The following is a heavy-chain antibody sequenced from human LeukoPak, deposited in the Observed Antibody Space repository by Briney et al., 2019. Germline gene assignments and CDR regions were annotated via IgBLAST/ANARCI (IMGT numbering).Heavy chain of an antibody. V-gene: IGHV4-39*07. J-gene: IGHJ6*03. CDR2: IYYSGST. D-gene: IGHD2-15*01. Sequence: SETLSLTCSVSGGSISSSGYYWGWIRQPPGKGLEWIGNIYYSGSTYYNPSLKSRVTISVDTSKNQFSLKLSSVTAADTAVYYCARGRMFGGGSSRTYYYYMDVWGKGTTVTVSS. CDR1: GGSISSSGYY. CDR3: ARGRMFGGGSSRTYYYYMDV.